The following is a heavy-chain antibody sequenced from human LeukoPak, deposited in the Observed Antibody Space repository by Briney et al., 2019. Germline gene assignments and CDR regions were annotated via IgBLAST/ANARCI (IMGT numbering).Heavy chain of an antibody. CDR2: IKSKTDGGTT. V-gene: IGHV3-15*01. D-gene: IGHD6-13*01. J-gene: IGHJ4*02. CDR3: TTDLLRLAAAPG. Sequence: GGSLRLPCAASGFTFSNAWMSWVRQAPGKGLEWVGRIKSKTDGGTTDYAAPVKGRFTISRDDSKNTLYLQMNSLKTEDTAVYYCTTDLLRLAAAPGWGQGTLVTVSS. CDR1: GFTFSNAW.